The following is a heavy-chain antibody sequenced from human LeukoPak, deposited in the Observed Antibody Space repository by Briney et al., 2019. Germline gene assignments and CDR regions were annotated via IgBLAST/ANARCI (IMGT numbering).Heavy chain of an antibody. CDR1: GGSYSGYY. Sequence: PSVTLSLTCAVFGGSYSGYYWRWIRQPPGKGREWIGEINHMQVTNYNTFLKSLVTISLNTSQKHFSPRSSSVSAPDTAVYFSARGRRWLRSPDAFDVWGQGTMVTVSS. CDR3: ARGRRWLRSPDAFDV. D-gene: IGHD5-12*01. J-gene: IGHJ3*01. CDR2: INHMQVT. V-gene: IGHV4-34*01.